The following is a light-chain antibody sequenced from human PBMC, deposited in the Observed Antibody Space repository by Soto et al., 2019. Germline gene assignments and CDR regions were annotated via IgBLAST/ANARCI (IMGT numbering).Light chain of an antibody. CDR1: QSVSSSY. CDR2: GAS. CDR3: QQYGRSPYT. V-gene: IGKV3-20*01. Sequence: EIVLTQSPGTLSLSPGERATLSCRASQSVSSSYLAWYQQNPGQAPRLLIYGASSRATGIPDRFSGSGSGTDFTLSISRLEPEEFTVYYCQQYGRSPYTFGQGTKLEIK. J-gene: IGKJ2*01.